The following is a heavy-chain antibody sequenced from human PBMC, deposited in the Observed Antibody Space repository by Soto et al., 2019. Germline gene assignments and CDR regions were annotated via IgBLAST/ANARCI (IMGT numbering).Heavy chain of an antibody. V-gene: IGHV4-39*02. CDR2: AHSSGGT. CDR1: GVFVSSGSYF. D-gene: IGHD2-21*01. J-gene: IGHJ4*02. CDR3: VMLQVGVASDRCVDS. Sequence: QLQESGPGLVKPSETLSLTCTVSGVFVSSGSYFWGWIRQPPGKGLEWIGRAHSSGGTYYNPSLKRRITIAVDKSKKNFSLKMNSEAVAYTAVYYYVMLQVGVASDRCVDSWGKGKLVTVS.